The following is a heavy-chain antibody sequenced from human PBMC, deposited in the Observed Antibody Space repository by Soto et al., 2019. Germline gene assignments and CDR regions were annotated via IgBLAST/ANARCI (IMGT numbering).Heavy chain of an antibody. CDR3: AKVSNSGYVAVPVDN. J-gene: IGHJ4*02. Sequence: EVQLVESGGGLVQPGRSLRLSCAASGFTFDDYAIHWGRQVPVQGLEWASGISWHSGSIGYADSVKGRFTISRDNAKNSLYLQMASLRAEDSAWYHCAKVSNSGYVAVPVDNWGQGTLVTVSS. CDR1: GFTFDDYA. CDR2: ISWHSGSI. D-gene: IGHD6-13*01. V-gene: IGHV3-9*01.